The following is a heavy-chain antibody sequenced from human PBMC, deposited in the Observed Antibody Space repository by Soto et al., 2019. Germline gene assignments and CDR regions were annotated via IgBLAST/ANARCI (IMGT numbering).Heavy chain of an antibody. V-gene: IGHV1-2*02. Sequence: ASVKVACKASGYTFTDYYMHWERQAPGQGLEWVGWINPKSGGTSYARKFQGRVTMTRDTSISTANMELTRLTSDDTAVYYCARDYNILTGSLWAWGQGTLLTVSS. J-gene: IGHJ4*02. CDR3: ARDYNILTGSLWA. D-gene: IGHD3-9*01. CDR1: GYTFTDYY. CDR2: INPKSGGT.